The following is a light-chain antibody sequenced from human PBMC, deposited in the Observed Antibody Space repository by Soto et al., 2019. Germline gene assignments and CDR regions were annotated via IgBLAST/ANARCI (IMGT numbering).Light chain of an antibody. CDR1: QIISTW. CDR3: QQYNSYPRT. CDR2: RAS. J-gene: IGKJ1*01. V-gene: IGKV1-5*03. Sequence: DIQMTQSPSTLSASVGDSVTITCRSSQIISTWLAWFQQKPGQAPKFLIYRASSFESWIPSRFSGSGSGTEFTLTISSLQTDDFATYSCQQYNSYPRTFGQGTNVEIK.